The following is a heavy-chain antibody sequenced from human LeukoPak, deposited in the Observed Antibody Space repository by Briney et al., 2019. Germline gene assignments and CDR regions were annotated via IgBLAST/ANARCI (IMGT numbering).Heavy chain of an antibody. J-gene: IGHJ4*02. CDR2: ISSSGSTI. D-gene: IGHD3-10*01. Sequence: GGSLRLSCAASGFTFSSYSMNWVRQAPGKGLEWVSYISSSGSTIYYADSVKGRFTISRDNAKNSLYLQMNSLRAEDTAVYYCARAGLYGSGSYFDYWGQGTLVTVSS. V-gene: IGHV3-48*04. CDR1: GFTFSSYS. CDR3: ARAGLYGSGSYFDY.